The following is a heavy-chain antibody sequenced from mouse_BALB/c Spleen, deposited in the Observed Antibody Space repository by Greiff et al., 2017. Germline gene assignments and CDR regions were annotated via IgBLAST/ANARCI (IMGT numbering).Heavy chain of an antibody. J-gene: IGHJ4*01. CDR2: INPSSGYT. V-gene: IGHV1-4*01. D-gene: IGHD2-1*01. Sequence: VQLQQSGAELARPGASVKMSCKASGYTFTSYTMHWVKQRPGQGLEWIGYINPSSGYTNYNQKFKDKATLTADKSSSTAYMQLSSLTSEDSAVYYCARSPTYGNYEGYYAMDYWGQGTSVTVSS. CDR1: GYTFTSYT. CDR3: ARSPTYGNYEGYYAMDY.